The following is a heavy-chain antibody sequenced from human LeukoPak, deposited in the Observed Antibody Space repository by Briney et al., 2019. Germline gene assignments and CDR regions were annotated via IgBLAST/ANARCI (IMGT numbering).Heavy chain of an antibody. CDR3: ARVTLGVAVASDY. CDR1: GFTFSSYS. CDR2: ISSSSSYI. V-gene: IGHV3-21*01. Sequence: PGGSLRLSCAASGFTFSSYSMTWVRQAPGKGLEWVSSISSSSSYIYYADSVKGRFTISRDNAKNSLYLQMNSLRAEDTAVYYCARVTLGVAVASDYWGQGTLVTVSS. D-gene: IGHD6-19*01. J-gene: IGHJ4*02.